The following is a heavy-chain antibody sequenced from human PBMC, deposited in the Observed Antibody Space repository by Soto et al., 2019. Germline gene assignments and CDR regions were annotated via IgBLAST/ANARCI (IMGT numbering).Heavy chain of an antibody. D-gene: IGHD6-19*01. CDR1: GGSISSYY. CDR2: IYTSGST. CDR3: ARDPRGLNSSGWYDGMDV. J-gene: IGHJ6*02. Sequence: SETLSLTCTVSGGSISSYYWSWIRQPAGKGLEWIGRIYTSGSTNYNPSLKSRVTMSVDTSKNQFSLKLSSVTAADTAVYYCARDPRGLNSSGWYDGMDVWGQGTTVTVSS. V-gene: IGHV4-4*07.